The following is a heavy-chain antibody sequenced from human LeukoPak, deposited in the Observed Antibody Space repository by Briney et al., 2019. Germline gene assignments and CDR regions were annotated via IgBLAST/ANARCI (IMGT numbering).Heavy chain of an antibody. D-gene: IGHD3-3*02. CDR2: LYSGADT. CDR3: ARIGDHFHWYLDL. V-gene: IGHV3-53*01. J-gene: IGHJ2*01. CDR1: GFTFSTNY. Sequence: PGGSLRLSCTASGFTFSTNYMNWVRQAPGKGLEWVSILYSGADTYYADSVKGRFVVSRDSSKNMLFLHMNALRPEDTAVYYCARIGDHFHWYLDLWGRGTLVTVSS.